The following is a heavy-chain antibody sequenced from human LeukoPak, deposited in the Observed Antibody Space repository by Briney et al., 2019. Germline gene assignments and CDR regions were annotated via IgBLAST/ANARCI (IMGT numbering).Heavy chain of an antibody. D-gene: IGHD4-17*01. J-gene: IGHJ3*02. V-gene: IGHV5-51*01. CDR3: ARRGDTVTFQGRAFDI. CDR2: IYPGDSDT. CDR1: GYSFTSYW. Sequence: NRGESLKISCKGSGYSFTSYWIGWVRQMPGKGLEWMGIIYPGDSDTRYSPSFQGQVTISADKSISTAYLQWSSLKASDTAMYYCARRGDTVTFQGRAFDIWGQGTMVTVSS.